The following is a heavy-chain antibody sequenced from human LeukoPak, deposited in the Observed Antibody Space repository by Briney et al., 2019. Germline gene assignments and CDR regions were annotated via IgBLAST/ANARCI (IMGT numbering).Heavy chain of an antibody. Sequence: GGSLRLSCAVSGFAVSSNYMTWVRQAPEKGLEWVSFLYTTGSTYYTDSVKGRFTISRDSSKNTLDLQSNSLRAEDTAVYYCARFDSASGSLDFWGQGTLVTVSS. CDR1: GFAVSSNY. V-gene: IGHV3-53*01. J-gene: IGHJ4*02. CDR2: LYTTGST. CDR3: ARFDSASGSLDF. D-gene: IGHD2-15*01.